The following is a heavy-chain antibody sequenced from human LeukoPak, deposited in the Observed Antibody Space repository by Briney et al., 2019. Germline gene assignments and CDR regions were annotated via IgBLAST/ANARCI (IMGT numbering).Heavy chain of an antibody. CDR2: INPNSGGT. V-gene: IGHV1-2*02. Sequence: ASVKVSCKASGYTFTGYYIHWVRQAPGQGLEWMGWINPNSGGTNSAQKFQGRVTMTRDTSIRTAYMELSRLRSDDTAVYYCARDSGERGSGSYLIAYWGQGTLVTVSS. D-gene: IGHD3-10*01. CDR3: ARDSGERGSGSYLIAY. J-gene: IGHJ4*02. CDR1: GYTFTGYY.